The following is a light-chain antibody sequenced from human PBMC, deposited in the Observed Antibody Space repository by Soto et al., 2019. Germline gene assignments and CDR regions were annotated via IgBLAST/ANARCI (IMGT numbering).Light chain of an antibody. Sequence: DIQMTQSPSTLSASVGDRVTITCRASQSISSWLAWYQQKPGKAPKLLIYKASSLESGVPSRFSGSRSGTEFSLTISSLQPDGYATYYCQQYNSVSLLTFGGGTKVDIK. CDR2: KAS. CDR3: QQYNSVSLLT. CDR1: QSISSW. V-gene: IGKV1-5*03. J-gene: IGKJ4*01.